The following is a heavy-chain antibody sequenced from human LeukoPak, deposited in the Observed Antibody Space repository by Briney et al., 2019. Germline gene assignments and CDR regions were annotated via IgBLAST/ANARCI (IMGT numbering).Heavy chain of an antibody. V-gene: IGHV3-23*01. D-gene: IGHD2-2*01. Sequence: GGSLRLSCAASGFSFSSYAVTWVRQAPGKGLEWVSTTTGSGAATYYAYSVKGRVTISRDNSKNTLYLQMNSLRADDTAVYYCARVGAFCTSASCPSDYWGQGTLVTVSS. J-gene: IGHJ4*02. CDR1: GFSFSSYA. CDR2: TTGSGAAT. CDR3: ARVGAFCTSASCPSDY.